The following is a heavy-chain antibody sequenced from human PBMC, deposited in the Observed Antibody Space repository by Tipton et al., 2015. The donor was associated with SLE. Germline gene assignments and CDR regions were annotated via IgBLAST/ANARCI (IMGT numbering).Heavy chain of an antibody. V-gene: IGHV3-53*01. Sequence: QLVKSGAEVKKPGGSLRLSCAASGFTVSSNYMSWVRQAPGKGLEWVSVIYSGGSTYYADSVKGRFTISRDNSKNTLYLLMNSLRAEDTAVYYCARVRVGATHDAFDIWGQGTMVTVSS. CDR3: ARVRVGATHDAFDI. J-gene: IGHJ3*02. D-gene: IGHD1-26*01. CDR1: GFTVSSNY. CDR2: IYSGGST.